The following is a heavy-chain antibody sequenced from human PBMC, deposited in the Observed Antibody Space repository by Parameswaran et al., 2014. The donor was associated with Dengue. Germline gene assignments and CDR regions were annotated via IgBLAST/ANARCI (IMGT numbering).Heavy chain of an antibody. CDR1: GYSFTSYW. CDR2: IYPGDSDT. CDR3: ARPSSNYDFWSGSTFDY. D-gene: IGHD3-3*01. Sequence: GSLRLSCKGSGYSFTSYWIGWVRQMPGKGLEWMGIIYPGDSDTRYSPSFQGQVTISADKSISTAYLQWSSLKASDTAMYYCARPSSNYDFWSGSTFDYWGQGTPVTVSS. J-gene: IGHJ4*02. V-gene: IGHV5-51*01.